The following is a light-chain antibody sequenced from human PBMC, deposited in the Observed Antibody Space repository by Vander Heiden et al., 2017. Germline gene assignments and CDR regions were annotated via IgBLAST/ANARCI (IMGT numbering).Light chain of an antibody. J-gene: IGLJ2*01. CDR3: SSFTTSTTFV. Sequence: QSALTQPASVSGSPGQSITIACTGTSSDVGAYNYVSCYQHPPATAHKLIVYNVGRRPSGVSSRFSASESGNTASLTISGLRAEDASDYYFSSFTTSTTFVFGGGTRLTVL. CDR1: SSDVGAYNY. CDR2: NVG. V-gene: IGLV2-14*03.